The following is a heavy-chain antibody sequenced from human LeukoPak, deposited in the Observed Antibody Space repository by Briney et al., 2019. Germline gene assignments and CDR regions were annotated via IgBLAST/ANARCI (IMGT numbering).Heavy chain of an antibody. CDR1: GYNFANYW. CDR3: ARLGYCSGGGCPHNVFDY. CDR2: IFPRDSDT. V-gene: IGHV5-51*01. Sequence: GESLKISCKGSGYNFANYWIGWVRQMPGKGLEWLGIIFPRDSDTRYSPSFQGQVTISADKSINTAFLQWHSLSASDSAMYYCARLGYCSGGGCPHNVFDYWGQGTLVTVSS. D-gene: IGHD2-15*01. J-gene: IGHJ4*02.